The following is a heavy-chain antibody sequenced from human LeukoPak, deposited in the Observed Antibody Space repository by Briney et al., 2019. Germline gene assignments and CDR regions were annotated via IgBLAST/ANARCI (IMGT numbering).Heavy chain of an antibody. CDR1: GFSFSIYW. Sequence: GGSLRLSCAASGFSFSIYWMNWVRRAPGKGLEWLANIKEDGSKTYYVDSVKGRFTISRDNAKNSLYLQMSNLRAEDTAVYFCARGGGLDVWGQGATVTVSS. V-gene: IGHV3-7*03. D-gene: IGHD3-16*01. CDR3: ARGGGLDV. CDR2: IKEDGSKT. J-gene: IGHJ6*02.